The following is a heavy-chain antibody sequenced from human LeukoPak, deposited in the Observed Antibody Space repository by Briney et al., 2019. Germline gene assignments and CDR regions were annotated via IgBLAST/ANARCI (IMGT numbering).Heavy chain of an antibody. D-gene: IGHD6-13*01. CDR1: GYTFTGYY. J-gene: IGHJ4*02. CDR3: ARVQGYSSSWYRDY. Sequence: ASVKVSCKASGYTFTGYYMHWVRQAPGQGLEWMGWINPNSGGTNYAQKFQGRVTMTRDTSISTAYMELCRLRSDDTAVYYCARVQGYSSSWYRDYWGQGTLVTVSS. V-gene: IGHV1-2*02. CDR2: INPNSGGT.